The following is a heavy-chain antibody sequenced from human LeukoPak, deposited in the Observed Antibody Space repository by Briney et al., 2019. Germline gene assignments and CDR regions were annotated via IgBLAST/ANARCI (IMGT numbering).Heavy chain of an antibody. D-gene: IGHD3-22*01. CDR3: AKEGDTSVGNYFDY. V-gene: IGHV3-23*01. Sequence: GSLRLSCAASGFTFSSYAVNWVRQAPGKGLEWVSAISGSVVTAYYADSVQGRFTISRDNSKNTLYLQMNSLRAEDTAVYYCAKEGDTSVGNYFDYWGQGTLVTVSS. CDR1: GFTFSSYA. J-gene: IGHJ4*02. CDR2: ISGSVVTA.